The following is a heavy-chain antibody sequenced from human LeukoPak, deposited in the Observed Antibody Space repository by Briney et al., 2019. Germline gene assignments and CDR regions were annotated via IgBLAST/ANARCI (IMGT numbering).Heavy chain of an antibody. CDR2: INQDGSEK. J-gene: IGHJ6*03. V-gene: IGHV3-7*01. D-gene: IGHD1-26*01. Sequence: PGGSLRLTCAASRTTFIHYWMSWVRQAPGKGLEWVANINQDGSEKYYVDSVKGRFIISRDNAENSVYLHMNSLRADDTAVYYCARDVRNRVGLNYYHQYMNVWVKGTTVTVSS. CDR1: RTTFIHYW. CDR3: ARDVRNRVGLNYYHQYMNV.